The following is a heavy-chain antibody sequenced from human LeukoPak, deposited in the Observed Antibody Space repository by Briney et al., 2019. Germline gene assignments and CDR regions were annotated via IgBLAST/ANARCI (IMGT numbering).Heavy chain of an antibody. CDR3: TRHYRLTTVTTIWFDP. J-gene: IGHJ5*02. CDR2: IRSKANSYAT. D-gene: IGHD4-11*01. Sequence: PGGSLRLSCAASGFTFSGSAMHWVRQASGKGLEWVGRIRSKANSYATAYAASVKGRFTISRDDSKNTAYLQMNSLKTEDTAVYYCTRHYRLTTVTTIWFDPWGQGTLVTVSS. V-gene: IGHV3-73*01. CDR1: GFTFSGSA.